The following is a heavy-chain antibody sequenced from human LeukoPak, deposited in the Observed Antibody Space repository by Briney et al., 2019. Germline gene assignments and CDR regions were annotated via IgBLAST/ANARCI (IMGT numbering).Heavy chain of an antibody. J-gene: IGHJ4*02. CDR3: AKTHGDDSSGYYYPQPFDY. Sequence: PGGSLRLSCAASGFTFSSYAMSWVRQAPGKGLEWVSAISGSGGSTYYADSVKGRFTISRDNSKNTLYLQMNSLRAEDTAVYYCAKTHGDDSSGYYYPQPFDYWGQGTLVTVSS. V-gene: IGHV3-23*01. CDR1: GFTFSSYA. CDR2: ISGSGGST. D-gene: IGHD3-22*01.